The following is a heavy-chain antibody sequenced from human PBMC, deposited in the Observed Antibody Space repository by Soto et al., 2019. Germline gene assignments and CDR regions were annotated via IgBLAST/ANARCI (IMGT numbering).Heavy chain of an antibody. Sequence: QVQVVESGGGVVQPGRSLRLSCAASGFTFNSYDMHWVRQAPGKGLEWVAVIPYDGSNKYYADSVKGRFTISRDNSKNTLYLQMNSLGAEDTAVYYCARDGRSSRNFDCWGQGTLVTVSS. J-gene: IGHJ4*02. D-gene: IGHD6-19*01. CDR3: ARDGRSSRNFDC. CDR1: GFTFNSYD. V-gene: IGHV3-30-3*01. CDR2: IPYDGSNK.